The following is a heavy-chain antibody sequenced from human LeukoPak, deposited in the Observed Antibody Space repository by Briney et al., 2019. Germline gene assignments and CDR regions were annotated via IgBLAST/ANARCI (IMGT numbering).Heavy chain of an antibody. CDR1: GGSISSSSYY. CDR2: IYYSGST. D-gene: IGHD3-22*01. V-gene: IGHV4-39*07. Sequence: SETLSLTCTVSGGSISSSSYYWVWIRHPPGKGLEWIGSIYYSGSTYYNPSLKSRVTISVDTSKNQFSLKLSSVTAADTAVYYCARDEDYYDSSGYYPLFDPWGQGTLVTVSS. CDR3: ARDEDYYDSSGYYPLFDP. J-gene: IGHJ5*02.